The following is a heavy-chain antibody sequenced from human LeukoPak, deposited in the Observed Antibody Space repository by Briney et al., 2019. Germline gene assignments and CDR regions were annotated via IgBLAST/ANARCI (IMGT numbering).Heavy chain of an antibody. J-gene: IGHJ2*01. CDR3: ARGPPGHYYDFWSGYAYWYFDL. D-gene: IGHD3-3*01. CDR2: INWNGGRT. Sequence: GGSLRLSCAASGFTFDDNGMSWGRQTPGKGVEWVSGINWNGGRTVYENSVKGRLTISREKAKNCLYLQMNRLRAEDTALYYCARGPPGHYYDFWSGYAYWYFDLWGRGTLVTVSS. CDR1: GFTFDDNG. V-gene: IGHV3-20*04.